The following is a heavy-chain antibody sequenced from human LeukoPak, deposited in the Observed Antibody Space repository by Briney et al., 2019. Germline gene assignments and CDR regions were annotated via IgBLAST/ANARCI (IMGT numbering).Heavy chain of an antibody. J-gene: IGHJ4*02. V-gene: IGHV3-21*01. CDR1: GFTFSTYT. D-gene: IGHD3-9*01. CDR2: ISSSSDYI. Sequence: KPGGSLRLSCAASGFTFSTYTINWVRQAPGKGLECVSSISSSSDYINYADSVKGRFTISRDNAKNTLYLQMNSLRAEDTAVYSSARDPPSYAAILTGSGDYWGQGTLVTVSS. CDR3: ARDPPSYAAILTGSGDY.